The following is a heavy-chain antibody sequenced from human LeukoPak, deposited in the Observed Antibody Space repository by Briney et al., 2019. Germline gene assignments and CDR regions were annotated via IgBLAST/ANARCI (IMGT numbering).Heavy chain of an antibody. CDR3: ASERWSHFDY. V-gene: IGHV3-30*03. CDR1: GFTFSSYG. D-gene: IGHD4-23*01. J-gene: IGHJ4*02. Sequence: GGSLRLSCAASGFTFSSYGMHWVRQAPGKGLEWVAVISYDGSNKYYAGSVKGRFTISKDNSKNTLYLQMNSLRADDTAVYYCASERWSHFDYWGQGTLVTVSS. CDR2: ISYDGSNK.